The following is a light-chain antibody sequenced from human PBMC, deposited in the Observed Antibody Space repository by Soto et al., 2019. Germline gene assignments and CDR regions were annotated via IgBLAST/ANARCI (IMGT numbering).Light chain of an antibody. CDR2: VNSDGSH. Sequence: QPVLTQSPSASASLGASIKLTCTLSSGHSTYAIAWHQQQPEKGPRYLMKVNSDGSHRKGDGIPDRFSGSSSGAERYLTISSLQSEDEADYYCQTWGVFGTGTKLTVL. J-gene: IGLJ1*01. CDR1: SGHSTYA. CDR3: QTWGV. V-gene: IGLV4-69*01.